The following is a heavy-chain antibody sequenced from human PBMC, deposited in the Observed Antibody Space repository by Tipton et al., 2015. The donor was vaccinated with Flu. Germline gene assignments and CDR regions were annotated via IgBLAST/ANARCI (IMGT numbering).Heavy chain of an antibody. D-gene: IGHD3-10*01. V-gene: IGHV4-61*02. Sequence: TLSLTCIVSGGSSSDGGSYWSWIRQPAGKGLEWIGRVSARGTTDYNPSLKSRLTISLDTSKNQFSLKLTSVTAADTAVYYCARLRYFGSAGYNDAYDFWGQGTMVTVSS. CDR2: VSARGTT. CDR1: GGSSSDGGSY. J-gene: IGHJ3*01. CDR3: ARLRYFGSAGYNDAYDF.